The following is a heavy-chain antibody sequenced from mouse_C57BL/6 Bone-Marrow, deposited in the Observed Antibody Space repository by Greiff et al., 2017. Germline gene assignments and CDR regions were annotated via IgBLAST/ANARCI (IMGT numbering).Heavy chain of an antibody. CDR2: ISGGGGNT. D-gene: IGHD2-3*01. CDR1: GFTFSSYT. Sequence: EVQLVESGGGLVKPGGSLKLSCAASGFTFSSYTMSWVRQTPEKRLEWVATISGGGGNTYYPDSVKGRFTISRDNAKNTLYLQMSRLRSEDTALYYCAREYDGYYYAMDYWGQGTSVTVSS. J-gene: IGHJ4*01. CDR3: AREYDGYYYAMDY. V-gene: IGHV5-9*01.